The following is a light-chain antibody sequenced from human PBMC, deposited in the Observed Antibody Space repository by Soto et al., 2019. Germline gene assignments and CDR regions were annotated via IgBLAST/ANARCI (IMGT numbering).Light chain of an antibody. CDR2: EVS. CDR3: RSYTTSNTWV. CDR1: SGDVGAYDY. V-gene: IGLV2-14*01. Sequence: QSVLTQPASVSGSPGQSITISCTGTSGDVGAYDYVSWYQQHPGKAPKFMLYEVSNRPSGLSNRFSGSKSGNTASLTISGLQAEDEADYYCRSYTTSNTWVFGGGTKLTVL. J-gene: IGLJ3*02.